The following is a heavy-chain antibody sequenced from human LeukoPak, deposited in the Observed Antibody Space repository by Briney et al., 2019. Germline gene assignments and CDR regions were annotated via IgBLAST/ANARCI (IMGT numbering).Heavy chain of an antibody. CDR2: VNGNGGST. CDR1: GFSFSSYA. J-gene: IGHJ6*02. V-gene: IGHV3-23*01. CDR3: ARDKLEPGYSMDV. D-gene: IGHD1-1*01. Sequence: PGGSLRLSCAASGFSFSSYAMSWVRHAPWKGLEWVSGVNGNGGSTSYGDSVKGRFTIFRDNSKNTVYLQMNSLRVEDTAVYYCARDKLEPGYSMDVWGQGTTVTVSS.